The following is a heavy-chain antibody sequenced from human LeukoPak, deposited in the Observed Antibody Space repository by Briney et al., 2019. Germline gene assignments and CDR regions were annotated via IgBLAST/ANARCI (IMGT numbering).Heavy chain of an antibody. Sequence: SETLSFTCTVSGGSISSYYWSWIRQPPGKGLEWIGYIYYSGSTNYNPSLKSRVTISVDTSKNQFSLKLSSVTAADTAVYYCAGSSTSCPDYWGQGTLVTVSS. D-gene: IGHD2-2*01. V-gene: IGHV4-59*01. CDR2: IYYSGST. J-gene: IGHJ4*02. CDR3: AGSSTSCPDY. CDR1: GGSISSYY.